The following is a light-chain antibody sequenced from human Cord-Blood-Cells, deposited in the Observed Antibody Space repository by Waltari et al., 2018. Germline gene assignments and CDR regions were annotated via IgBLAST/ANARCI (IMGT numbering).Light chain of an antibody. CDR2: DAS. CDR1: QSISSW. Sequence: DIQMTQSPSTLSASVGDRVTITCRASQSISSWLAWYQQKPGKAPKLLIYDASSLESGVPSRFSGSGSGTEFTLTISRLQPDDFATYDGQQYNGPWAFSKGTKVEIK. CDR3: QQYNGPWA. V-gene: IGKV1-5*01. J-gene: IGKJ1*01.